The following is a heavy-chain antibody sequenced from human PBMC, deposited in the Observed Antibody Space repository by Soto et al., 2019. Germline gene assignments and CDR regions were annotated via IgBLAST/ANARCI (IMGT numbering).Heavy chain of an antibody. J-gene: IGHJ4*02. CDR3: ARDLDPSGSYYTNY. V-gene: IGHV1-18*01. CDR2: ISPHKGDT. CDR1: GYTFSTIG. Sequence: QVQLVRSGAEVKKPGASVTVSCKTSGYTFSTIGITWVRQAPGQGLEWMGWISPHKGDTYYAQRLQGRVTMTTDTSTSTAYMELRGLRSDDTAVYFCARDLDPSGSYYTNYWGQGTLVTVSS. D-gene: IGHD3-10*01.